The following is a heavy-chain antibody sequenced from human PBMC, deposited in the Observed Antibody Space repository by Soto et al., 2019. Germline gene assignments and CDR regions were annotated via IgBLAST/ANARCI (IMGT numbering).Heavy chain of an antibody. CDR2: INPNSGGT. V-gene: IGHV1-2*02. Sequence: GASVKGCCKASGYTFTGYYMHWVRQAPGQGRERMGWINPNSGGTNYAQKFQGRVTMTMDTSISTAYMEPSRLRSDDTDVYYCARETLTTGLYYHYGMDVWGQGTMVTVSS. D-gene: IGHD4-17*01. CDR1: GYTFTGYY. J-gene: IGHJ6*02. CDR3: ARETLTTGLYYHYGMDV.